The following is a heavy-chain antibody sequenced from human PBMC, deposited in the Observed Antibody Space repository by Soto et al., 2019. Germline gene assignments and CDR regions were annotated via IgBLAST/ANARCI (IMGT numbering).Heavy chain of an antibody. CDR3: ARTYSRSRLYIDC. D-gene: IGHD5-12*01. J-gene: IGHJ4*02. CDR1: GGSISSSGYY. CDR2: MFYSGSP. V-gene: IGHV4-39*01. Sequence: ASETLSLTCTVSGGSISSSGYYWGWIRQPPGKRLEYIGSMFYSGSPYYNPSLMSRVTISVDTSKNQFSLKLSSVTAADTAVYFCARTYSRSRLYIDCWGQGTLVTVSS.